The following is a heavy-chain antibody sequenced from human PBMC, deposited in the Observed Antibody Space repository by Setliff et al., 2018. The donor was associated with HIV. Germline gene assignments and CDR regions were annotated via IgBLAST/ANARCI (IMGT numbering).Heavy chain of an antibody. CDR2: IYTNGST. CDR1: GGSISRGNHF. J-gene: IGHJ5*02. CDR3: ARSVVVVTVEWFDP. V-gene: IGHV4-61*02. Sequence: SETLSLTCTVSGGSISRGNHFWAWIRQPAGKGLEWIGRIYTNGSTNYNPSLKSRATIAVDTSKNQFSLKLSSVTAADTAVYYCARSVVVVTVEWFDPWGQGTLVTVSS. D-gene: IGHD2-21*02.